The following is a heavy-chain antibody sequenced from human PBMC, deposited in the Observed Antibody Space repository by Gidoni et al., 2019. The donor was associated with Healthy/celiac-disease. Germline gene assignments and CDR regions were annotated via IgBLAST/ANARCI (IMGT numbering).Heavy chain of an antibody. V-gene: IGHV3-30-3*01. Sequence: QVQLVESGGGVVQPGRSLRLSCAASGFTFSSYAMHWVRQAPGKGLEWVAVISYDGSNKYYADSVKGRFTISRDNSKNTLYLQMNSLRAEDTAVYYCARDLEGYGDPSKDYWGQGTLVTVSS. CDR2: ISYDGSNK. D-gene: IGHD4-17*01. CDR3: ARDLEGYGDPSKDY. CDR1: GFTFSSYA. J-gene: IGHJ4*02.